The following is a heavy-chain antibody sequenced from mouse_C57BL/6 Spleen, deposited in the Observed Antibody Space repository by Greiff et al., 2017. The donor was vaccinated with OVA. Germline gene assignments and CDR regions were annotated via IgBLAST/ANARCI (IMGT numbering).Heavy chain of an antibody. J-gene: IGHJ2*01. CDR2: IYPGDGDN. CDR3: ARPHYDGSPYFDY. D-gene: IGHD1-1*01. V-gene: IGHV1-82*01. Sequence: QVQLQQSGPELVKPGASVKISCKASGYAFSSSWMNWVKQRPGKGLEWIGRIYPGDGDNNYNGKFKGKATLTADKSSSTAYMQLSSLTSEDSAVYCCARPHYDGSPYFDYWGQGTTLTVAS. CDR1: GYAFSSSW.